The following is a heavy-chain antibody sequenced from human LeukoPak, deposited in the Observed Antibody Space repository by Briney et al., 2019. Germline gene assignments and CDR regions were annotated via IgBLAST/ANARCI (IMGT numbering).Heavy chain of an antibody. V-gene: IGHV1-18*01. Sequence: ASVKVSCKASGYTFTSYSISWVRQAPGQGLEWMGWISAYNGNTIYAQKAKGRVTMTTGTSTSTAYMELRSLKSGDTAVYYCARASYCSGGSCYSDYWGQRTLVTVSS. D-gene: IGHD2-15*01. J-gene: IGHJ4*02. CDR1: GYTFTSYS. CDR2: ISAYNGNT. CDR3: ARASYCSGGSCYSDY.